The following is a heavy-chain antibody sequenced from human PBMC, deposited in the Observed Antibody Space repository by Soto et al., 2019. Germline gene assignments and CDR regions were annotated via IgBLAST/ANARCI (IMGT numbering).Heavy chain of an antibody. CDR1: GGSISRGGYY. CDR2: IYYRGRT. D-gene: IGHD5-12*01. Sequence: QVQLQESGPGLVRPSQTLSLTCSFSGGSISRGGYYWSWIRQHPGKGLEWIGYIYYRGRTYYNPSLKSRVTVSVDTSKNQFSLKLSSVTAADTAVFYCARSATLTNSGYAYDRWGRGTLVTVSS. CDR3: ARSATLTNSGYAYDR. J-gene: IGHJ2*01. V-gene: IGHV4-31*03.